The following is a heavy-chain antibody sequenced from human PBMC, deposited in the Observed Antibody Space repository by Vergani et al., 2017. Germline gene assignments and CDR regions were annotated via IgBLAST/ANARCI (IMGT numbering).Heavy chain of an antibody. CDR2: LYWNDED. V-gene: IGHV2-5*04. D-gene: IGHD2/OR15-2a*01. CDR1: GFSLDTPGVG. J-gene: IGHJ5*02. CDR3: VHSVSWPGAWFVP. Sequence: QITLKESGPSLVKPTETLTLTCTLSGFSLDTPGVGVGWIRQPPGKALEWLGLLYWNDEDYYSQSLKSRITITKDVAKNQVVLIMTNMNPADTGTYYCVHSVSWPGAWFVPWGQGTLVTVSS.